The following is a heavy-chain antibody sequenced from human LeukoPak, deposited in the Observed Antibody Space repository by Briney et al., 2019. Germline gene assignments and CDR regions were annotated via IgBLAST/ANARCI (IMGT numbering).Heavy chain of an antibody. CDR2: IKRDGSEK. CDR1: GFTFSSFE. CDR3: ARASSGWSKLFDY. J-gene: IGHJ4*02. V-gene: IGHV3-7*01. Sequence: GGSLRLSCATSGFTFSSFEMNWVRQAPGKGLEWVANIKRDGSEKYYVDSVKGRFTISRDNAKNSLYLQMNSLRAEDTAVYYCARASSGWSKLFDYWGQGTLVTVSS. D-gene: IGHD6-19*01.